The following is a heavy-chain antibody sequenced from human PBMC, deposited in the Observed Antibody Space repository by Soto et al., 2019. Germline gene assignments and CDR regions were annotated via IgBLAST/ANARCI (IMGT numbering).Heavy chain of an antibody. CDR1: GGSISSSSYY. CDR2: IYYSGST. CDR3: ARHENKVEWLLGSFYL. Sequence: QLQLQESGPGLVKPSETLSLTCTVSGGSISSSSYYWGWIRQPPGKGLEWIGSIYYSGSTYYNPSLKSRVTISVDTSKNQFSLKLSSVTAADTAVYYCARHENKVEWLLGSFYLWGQGTLVTVSS. V-gene: IGHV4-39*01. J-gene: IGHJ4*02. D-gene: IGHD3-3*01.